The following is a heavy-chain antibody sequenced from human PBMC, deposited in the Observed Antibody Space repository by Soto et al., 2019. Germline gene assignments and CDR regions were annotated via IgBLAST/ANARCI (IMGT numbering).Heavy chain of an antibody. Sequence: PSETLSLTCAVSGYSISSGYYWGWIRQPPGKGLEWIGSIYHGGSTYYNPSLKSRVTISVDTSKNQFSLKLSSVTAADTAVYYCARAYGSGSYPYYFDYWGQGTLVTVSS. CDR2: IYHGGST. CDR3: ARAYGSGSYPYYFDY. CDR1: GYSISSGYY. V-gene: IGHV4-38-2*01. J-gene: IGHJ4*02. D-gene: IGHD3-10*01.